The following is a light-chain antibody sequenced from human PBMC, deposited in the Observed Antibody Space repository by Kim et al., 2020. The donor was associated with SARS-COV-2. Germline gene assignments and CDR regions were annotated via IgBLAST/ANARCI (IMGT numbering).Light chain of an antibody. CDR2: DVS. CDR3: SSYSSSSTYV. Sequence: SITISCTGTSSDVGGYNYVSWYQQHPGKAPKLMIYDVSKRPSGVSNRFSGSKSGNTASLTISGLQAGDEADYYCSSYSSSSTYVFGTGTKVTVL. V-gene: IGLV2-14*04. J-gene: IGLJ1*01. CDR1: SSDVGGYNY.